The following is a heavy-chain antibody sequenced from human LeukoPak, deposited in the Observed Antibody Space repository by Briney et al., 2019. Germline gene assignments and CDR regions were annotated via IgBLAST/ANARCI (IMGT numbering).Heavy chain of an antibody. CDR2: INHSGST. D-gene: IGHD6-13*01. J-gene: IGHJ4*02. CDR3: ARGGNRYSSSWYLFDY. V-gene: IGHV4-34*01. Sequence: SETLSLTWAVYGGSFSGYSWSWIRQPPGKGLEWIGEINHSGSTNYNPSLKSRVTISVDTSKNQFSLKLSSVTAADTAVYYCARGGNRYSSSWYLFDYWGQGTLVTVSS. CDR1: GGSFSGYS.